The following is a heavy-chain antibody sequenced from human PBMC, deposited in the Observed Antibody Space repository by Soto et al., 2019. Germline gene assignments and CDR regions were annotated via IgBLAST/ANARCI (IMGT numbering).Heavy chain of an antibody. Sequence: SETLSLTCTVSGGSISSAAYCWSWIRQSPDKGLEWIGHIYDGGTTYSSPSLKGRVTISADTSETQFSLKLSSVSAADTAVYYGARGPSGDKIDDWGQGIQVNVSS. J-gene: IGHJ4*02. D-gene: IGHD7-27*01. CDR1: GGSISSAAYC. CDR2: IYDGGTT. V-gene: IGHV4-30-4*01. CDR3: ARGPSGDKIDD.